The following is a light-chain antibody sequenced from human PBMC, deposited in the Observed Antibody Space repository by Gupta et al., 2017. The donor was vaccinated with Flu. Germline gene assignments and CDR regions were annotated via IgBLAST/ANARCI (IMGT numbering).Light chain of an antibody. CDR3: QQDNSYRA. Sequence: SPSNLSASVGDRVTSTCRASQSISSWLDWYQQKPGKAPNLLIYKASRGKSGVPSRFSGSGSGTEFTLTSSSRQPDDSANYYCQQDNSYRAFGQGTKVEIK. CDR2: KAS. V-gene: IGKV1-5*03. J-gene: IGKJ1*01. CDR1: QSISSW.